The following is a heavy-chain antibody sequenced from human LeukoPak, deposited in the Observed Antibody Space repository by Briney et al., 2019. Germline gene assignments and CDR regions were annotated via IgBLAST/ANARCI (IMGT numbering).Heavy chain of an antibody. V-gene: IGHV1-8*01. CDR1: GYTFTSYD. J-gene: IGHJ4*02. Sequence: ASVKVSCKASGYTFTSYDINWVRQATGQGLEWMGWMNPNSGNTGYAQKLQGRVTMTRNTSISTAYMELSSLRSEDTAVYYCARGREVTQGLADYWGQGTLVTVSS. D-gene: IGHD2-21*02. CDR3: ARGREVTQGLADY. CDR2: MNPNSGNT.